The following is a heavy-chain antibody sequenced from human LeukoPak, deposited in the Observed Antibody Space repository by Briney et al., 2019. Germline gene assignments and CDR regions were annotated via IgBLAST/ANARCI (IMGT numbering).Heavy chain of an antibody. CDR3: ARAGYTLSYYSLDY. CDR2: IYTTGST. Sequence: SETLSLTCTVSGGSINSYHWGWIRQPAGKGLEWIRRIYTTGSTNYNPSLESRVSMSVDTSGNQFSLKLTSVTAADTAMYYCARAGYTLSYYSLDYWGQGTLVTVSS. D-gene: IGHD1-26*01. J-gene: IGHJ4*02. V-gene: IGHV4-4*07. CDR1: GGSINSYH.